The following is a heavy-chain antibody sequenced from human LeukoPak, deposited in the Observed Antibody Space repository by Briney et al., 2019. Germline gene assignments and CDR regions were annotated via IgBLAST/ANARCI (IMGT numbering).Heavy chain of an antibody. CDR1: EFTFRSYW. J-gene: IGHJ3*02. D-gene: IGHD2-2*01. V-gene: IGHV3-7*03. CDR3: ASLLSGGFDM. CDR2: IKEDGSEK. Sequence: GGSLRLSCVVSEFTFRSYWMSWGRQAPGKGLGWVANIKEDGSEKYYVDSVKGRFTISRHNAISRDNAKNSLVLQMNSLRAEDTAVYYCASLLSGGFDMWGQGTMLTVSS.